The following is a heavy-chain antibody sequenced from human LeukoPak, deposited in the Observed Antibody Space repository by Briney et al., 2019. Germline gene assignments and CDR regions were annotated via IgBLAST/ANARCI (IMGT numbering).Heavy chain of an antibody. V-gene: IGHV1-2*02. D-gene: IGHD3-22*01. CDR3: ARMNYYHSSGKNWFDP. CDR2: INPNSGGT. CDR1: GYTFTGYY. J-gene: IGHJ5*02. Sequence: GASVKVSCKASGYTFTGYYMHWVRQAPGQGLEWMGWINPNSGGTNYAQKFQGRVTMTRNTSISTAYMELSSLISEDTAVYYCARMNYYHSSGKNWFDPWGQGTLVTVSS.